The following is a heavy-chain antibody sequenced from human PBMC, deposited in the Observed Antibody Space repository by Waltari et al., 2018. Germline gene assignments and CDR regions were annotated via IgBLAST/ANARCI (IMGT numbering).Heavy chain of an antibody. D-gene: IGHD3-22*01. J-gene: IGHJ4*02. CDR2: IYYSGST. CDR3: ARDLRWDSSGSY. V-gene: IGHV4-30-4*08. CDR1: GFTFDDYA. Sequence: VQLVESGGGLVQPGRSLRLSCAASGFTFDDYAMHWIRQPPGKGLEWIGYIYYSGSTYYNPSLKSRVTISVDTSKNQFSLKLSSVTAADTAVYYCARDLRWDSSGSYWGQGTLVTVSS.